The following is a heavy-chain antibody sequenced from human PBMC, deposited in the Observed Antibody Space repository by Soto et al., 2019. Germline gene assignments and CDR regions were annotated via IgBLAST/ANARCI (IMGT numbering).Heavy chain of an antibody. D-gene: IGHD6-19*01. CDR1: GVYIVRGGYS. CDR2: AYPRGST. V-gene: IGHV4-30-2*01. J-gene: IGHJ5*02. Sequence: LSLNYAVSGVYIVRGGYSWGWIRQPPGKGLEWIGTAYPRGSTYYDPSLKSRVTISLDLSKNQFSLNLNSVTAADTAVYYCARVAGSGWYDAWGQGTLVTVSS. CDR3: ARVAGSGWYDA.